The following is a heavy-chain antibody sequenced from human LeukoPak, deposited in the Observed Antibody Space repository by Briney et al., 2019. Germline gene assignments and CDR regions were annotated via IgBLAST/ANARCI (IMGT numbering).Heavy chain of an antibody. D-gene: IGHD5-24*01. CDR1: GFTFDDYA. Sequence: GGSLRLSCAASGFTFDDYAMHWVRQVPGKGLEWVSGISWNSGMIDYADSVKGRFTISRDNAKNTLYLQMNSLRADDTAVYHCARVRWLQPKYYFDYWGQGTLVTVSS. CDR2: ISWNSGMI. J-gene: IGHJ4*02. CDR3: ARVRWLQPKYYFDY. V-gene: IGHV3-9*01.